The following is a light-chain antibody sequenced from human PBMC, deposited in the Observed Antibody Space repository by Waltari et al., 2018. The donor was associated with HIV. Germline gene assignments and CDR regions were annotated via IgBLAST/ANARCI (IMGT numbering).Light chain of an antibody. CDR2: RNN. J-gene: IGLJ1*01. CDR1: NSNIGSNF. CDR3: ASWDDGLRGHV. V-gene: IGLV1-47*01. Sequence: QSGLTQPPSASGTPGQRLSISCAGNNSNIGSNFVFWYRQIPGAAPTLLVSRNNQRPSGVGDRFSGSRSGASASLVISGLRVEDEADYYCASWDDGLRGHVFGSGTTVSV.